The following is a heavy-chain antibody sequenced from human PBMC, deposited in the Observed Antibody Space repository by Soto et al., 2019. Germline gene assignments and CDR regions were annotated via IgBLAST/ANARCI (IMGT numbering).Heavy chain of an antibody. CDR2: ISGSGGST. CDR1: GFTFSSYA. J-gene: IGHJ6*02. CDR3: ARDKDWADYDFWSGYSLNYYYYYGMDV. Sequence: GGSLRLACAASGFTFSSYAMSWVRQAPGKGLEWVSAISGSGGSTYYADSVKGRFTISRDNSKNTLYLQMSSLRSEDTAVYYCARDKDWADYDFWSGYSLNYYYYYGMDVWGQGTTVTVSS. D-gene: IGHD3-3*01. V-gene: IGHV3-23*01.